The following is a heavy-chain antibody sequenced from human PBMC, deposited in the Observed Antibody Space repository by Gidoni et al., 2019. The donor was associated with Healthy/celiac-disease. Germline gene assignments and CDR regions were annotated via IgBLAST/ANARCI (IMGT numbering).Heavy chain of an antibody. Sequence: QVQLVESGGGVVQPGRSLRLSCAAPGFTFSSYAMHWVRQAPGKGLEWVAVISYDGSNKYYADSVKGRFTISRDNSKNTLYLQMNSLRAEDTAVYYCARDGGSTGYYYGMDVWGQGTTVTVSS. CDR1: GFTFSSYA. V-gene: IGHV3-30-3*01. CDR3: ARDGGSTGYYYGMDV. J-gene: IGHJ6*02. CDR2: ISYDGSNK. D-gene: IGHD2-2*01.